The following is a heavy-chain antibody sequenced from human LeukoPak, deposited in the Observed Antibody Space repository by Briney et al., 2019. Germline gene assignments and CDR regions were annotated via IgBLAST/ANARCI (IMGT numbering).Heavy chain of an antibody. CDR2: ISSSSSYI. J-gene: IGHJ3*02. CDR3: ARTGDSTMKDAFDI. V-gene: IGHV3-21*01. CDR1: GFTFSSYS. D-gene: IGHD2/OR15-2a*01. Sequence: PGGSLRLSCAASGFTFSSYSMNWVRQAPGKGLEWVSSISSSSSYIYYADSVKGRFTISRDNAKNSLYLQMNSLRAEDTAAYYCARTGDSTMKDAFDIWGQGTMVTVSS.